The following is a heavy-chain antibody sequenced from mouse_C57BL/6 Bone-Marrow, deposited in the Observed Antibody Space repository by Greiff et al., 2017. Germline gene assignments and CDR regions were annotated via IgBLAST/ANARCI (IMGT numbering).Heavy chain of an antibody. CDR1: GFNIKDDY. D-gene: IGHD2-3*01. J-gene: IGHJ2*01. Sequence: EVQLQQSGAELVRPGASVKLSCTASGFNIKDDYIHWVKQRPEQGLEWIGWIDPEIGDTEYASKFQGKATITSDTSSNTAYLQLSSLTSEDAAVYYCTSFDGNYFDFWGQGTPLTVAS. CDR3: TSFDGNYFDF. CDR2: IDPEIGDT. V-gene: IGHV14-4*01.